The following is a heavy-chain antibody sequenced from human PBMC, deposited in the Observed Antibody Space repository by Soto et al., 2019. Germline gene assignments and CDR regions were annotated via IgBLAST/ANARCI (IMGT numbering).Heavy chain of an antibody. Sequence: VQLVESGGGVVQPGRSLRLSCAASGFTFSDYAMHWVRQAPGKGLEWVAVVSHDGRNTHYADSVKGRFTISRDSSKTTVSLEITSLRAEDTAVYYCAKGGRQWLVTSDFNYGGQGSLVTVSS. CDR2: VSHDGRNT. D-gene: IGHD6-19*01. CDR3: AKGGRQWLVTSDFNY. J-gene: IGHJ4*02. V-gene: IGHV3-30*18. CDR1: GFTFSDYA.